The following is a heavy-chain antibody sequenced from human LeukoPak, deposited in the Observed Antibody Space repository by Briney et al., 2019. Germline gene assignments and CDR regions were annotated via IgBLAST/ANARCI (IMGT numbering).Heavy chain of an antibody. Sequence: QPGGSLRLSCAASGFTFSDHYMDWVRQAPGKGLEWVGRTRNKANSYTTEYAASVKGRFTISRGDSKNSLYLQMNSLKTEDTAVYYCARVVGDYGDYLDYWGQGTLVTVSS. CDR3: ARVVGDYGDYLDY. D-gene: IGHD4-17*01. CDR1: GFTFSDHY. V-gene: IGHV3-72*01. CDR2: TRNKANSYTT. J-gene: IGHJ4*02.